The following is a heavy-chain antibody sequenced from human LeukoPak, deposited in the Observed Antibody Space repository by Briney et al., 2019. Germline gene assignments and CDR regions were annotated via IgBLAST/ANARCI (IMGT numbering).Heavy chain of an antibody. CDR3: AGFEYSSSSVDY. CDR2: IYYSGST. J-gene: IGHJ4*02. CDR1: GGSISSSSYY. Sequence: MTSETLSLTCTVSGGSISSSSYYWGWIRQPPGKGLEWIGSIYYSGSTYYNPSLKSRVTISVDTSKNQFSLKLSSVTAADAAVYYCAGFEYSSSSVDYWGQGTLVTVSS. V-gene: IGHV4-39*07. D-gene: IGHD6-6*01.